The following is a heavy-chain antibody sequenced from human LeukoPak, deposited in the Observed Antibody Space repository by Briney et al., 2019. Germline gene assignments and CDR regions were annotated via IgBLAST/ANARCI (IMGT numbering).Heavy chain of an antibody. J-gene: IGHJ3*02. CDR3: ARPSSGGSKNVASGI. CDR1: GYSFANYW. V-gene: IGHV5-51*01. D-gene: IGHD3-10*01. CDR2: IYPGDSDT. Sequence: GESLKISCEGSGYSFANYWIAWMRQMPGKGLEWMGIIYPGDSDTRYSPSFQAQVTISADKSISAAYLQWSTLKASATARYYCARPSSGGSKNVASGIWGQGPWSPSLQ.